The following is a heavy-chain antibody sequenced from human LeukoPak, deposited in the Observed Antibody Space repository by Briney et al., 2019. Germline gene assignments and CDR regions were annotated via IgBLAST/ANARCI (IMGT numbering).Heavy chain of an antibody. V-gene: IGHV1-8*01. CDR2: MNPNSGNT. J-gene: IGHJ5*02. D-gene: IGHD6-19*01. CDR3: ARGPRAVAGNNWFDP. CDR1: GYTFTSYD. Sequence: ASVKVSCKASGYTFTSYDINWVRRATGQGLEWMGWMNPNSGNTGYAQKFQGRVTITRNTSISTAYMELSSLRSEDTAVYYCARGPRAVAGNNWFDPWGQGTLVTVSS.